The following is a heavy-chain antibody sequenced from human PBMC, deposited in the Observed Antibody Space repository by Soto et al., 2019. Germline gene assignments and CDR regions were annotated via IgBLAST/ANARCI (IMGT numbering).Heavy chain of an antibody. CDR2: IYHSGST. V-gene: IGHV4-38-2*01. J-gene: IGHJ5*02. CDR1: GYSITNGYY. CDR3: TRRYSSSSNWFDP. D-gene: IGHD6-6*01. Sequence: PSETLSLTCAVSGYSITNGYYWVWIRQPPGMGLEWICSIYHSGSTSYNPSLRSRVTISVVCSKNQFSLKLRSATAADTAVYYCTRRYSSSSNWFDPWGQGTLVTV.